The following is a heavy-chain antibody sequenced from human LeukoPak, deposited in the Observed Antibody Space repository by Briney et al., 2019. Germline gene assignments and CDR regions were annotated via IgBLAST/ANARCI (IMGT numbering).Heavy chain of an antibody. CDR1: GYTLTELS. V-gene: IGHV1-24*01. CDR2: FDPEDGET. D-gene: IGHD3-10*01. CDR3: ATGFMVRDYYFDY. J-gene: IGHJ4*02. Sequence: ASVKVSCQVSGYTLTELSLHWVRQAPGKGLEWVGGFDPEDGETIYAQKFQGRVTMTEDTSTDTAYMELSSLRSEDTAVYYCATGFMVRDYYFDYWGQGTLVTVSS.